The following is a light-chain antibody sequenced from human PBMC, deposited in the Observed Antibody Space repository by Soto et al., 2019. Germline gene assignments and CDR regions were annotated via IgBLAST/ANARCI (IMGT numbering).Light chain of an antibody. CDR3: QQRSNWPWT. Sequence: LSPGERATLSCRASQSVGNWLFWYQQKRGQAPRLLIYDASNRATDIPARFSGSGSGTDFTLTISSLEPEDFAVYYCQQRSNWPWTFGQGTKVDIK. J-gene: IGKJ1*01. CDR1: QSVGNW. V-gene: IGKV3-11*01. CDR2: DAS.